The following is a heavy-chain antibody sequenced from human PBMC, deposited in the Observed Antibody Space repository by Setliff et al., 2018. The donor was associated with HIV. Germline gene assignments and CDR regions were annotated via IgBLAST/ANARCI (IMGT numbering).Heavy chain of an antibody. CDR3: ARGPNYYDRGSYYNFDY. Sequence: ASVKVSCKASGYTFSAYYLHWVRQAPGQGLEWMGWINPNSGGTDYAQKFRGRVTMTRDTSISTAYMGLSRLTSDDTAVYYCARGPNYYDRGSYYNFDYWGEGTLVTVSS. CDR1: GYTFSAYY. J-gene: IGHJ4*02. V-gene: IGHV1-2*02. CDR2: INPNSGGT. D-gene: IGHD3-22*01.